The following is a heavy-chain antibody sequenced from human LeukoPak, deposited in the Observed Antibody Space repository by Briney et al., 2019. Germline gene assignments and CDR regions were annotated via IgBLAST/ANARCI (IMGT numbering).Heavy chain of an antibody. CDR1: GGSISSYY. V-gene: IGHV4-59*01. CDR2: IYYSGST. J-gene: IGHJ3*02. CDR3: ARGLGGYDAFDI. Sequence: SETLSLTCTVSGGSISSYYWSWIRQPPGKGLEWIGYIYYSGSTNYNPSLESRVTISVDTSKNQFSLKLSSVTAADTAVYYCARGLGGYDAFDIWGQGTMVTVSS. D-gene: IGHD3-16*01.